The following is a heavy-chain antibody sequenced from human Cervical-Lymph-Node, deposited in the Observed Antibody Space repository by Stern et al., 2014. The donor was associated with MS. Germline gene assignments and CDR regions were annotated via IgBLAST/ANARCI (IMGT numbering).Heavy chain of an antibody. CDR1: GGTFSSSYA. Sequence: QVQLVQSGAEVKKPGSSVNVSCKASGGTFSSSYAITWMRQPPGQGLEWMGRIIPILGLPNYAQKFQGRVTITADTSTSTAYMELSSLRSEDTAVYYCARGVVSNRAAATLHNLFDPWGQGTLVTVSS. V-gene: IGHV1-69*09. D-gene: IGHD2-15*01. CDR2: IIPILGLP. J-gene: IGHJ5*02. CDR3: ARGVVSNRAAATLHNLFDP.